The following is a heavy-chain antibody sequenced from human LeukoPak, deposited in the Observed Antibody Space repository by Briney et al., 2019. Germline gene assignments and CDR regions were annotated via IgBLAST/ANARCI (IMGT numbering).Heavy chain of an antibody. CDR1: GGSISSYY. J-gene: IGHJ3*02. CDR2: IYYSGSS. D-gene: IGHD3-3*01. V-gene: IGHV4-59*04. CDR3: ARLGVTFDI. Sequence: ASETLSLTCTVSGGSISSYYWSWIRQPPGKGLEWIGYIYYSGSSYYNPSLKSRVTISVDTSKNLFSLKLSSVTAADTAVYYCARLGVTFDIWGQGTMVTVSS.